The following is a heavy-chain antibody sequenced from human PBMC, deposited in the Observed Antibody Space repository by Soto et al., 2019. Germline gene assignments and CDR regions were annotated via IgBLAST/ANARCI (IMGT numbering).Heavy chain of an antibody. V-gene: IGHV3-23*01. CDR2: ISGSGGST. CDR1: GFTFSSYA. CDR3: AKDRQRNNWNAATFDY. D-gene: IGHD1-20*01. Sequence: GGSLRLSCAASGFTFSSYAMSWVRQAPGKGLEWVSAISGSGGSTYYADSVKGRFTISRDNSKNTLYLQMNSLRAEDTAVYYCAKDRQRNNWNAATFDYWGQGTLVTVSS. J-gene: IGHJ4*02.